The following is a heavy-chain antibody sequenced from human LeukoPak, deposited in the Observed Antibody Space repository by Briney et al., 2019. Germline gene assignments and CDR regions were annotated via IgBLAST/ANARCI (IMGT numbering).Heavy chain of an antibody. Sequence: PSETLSLTCTVSGVSISSSSYYWGWLRQPPGKGLEWIGSIYCSGSTYYNPSLKSRVTISVDTSKNQFSLKLSSVTAADTAVYYCARHKDYYYSYMDVWGKGTTVTISS. J-gene: IGHJ6*03. CDR1: GVSISSSSYY. CDR2: IYCSGST. CDR3: ARHKDYYYSYMDV. V-gene: IGHV4-39*01.